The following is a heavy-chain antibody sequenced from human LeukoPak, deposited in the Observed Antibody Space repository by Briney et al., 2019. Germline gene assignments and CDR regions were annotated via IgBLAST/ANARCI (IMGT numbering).Heavy chain of an antibody. CDR2: ISYDGSNK. Sequence: PGRSLRLSCAASGFTFNSYAMHWVRLAPGKGLEWVAVISYDGSNKYHADSVKGRFTISRDNSKNTLYLQMNSLRTEDTAVYYCARVVNGPRWGQGTLVTVSS. CDR1: GFTFNSYA. D-gene: IGHD2-2*01. J-gene: IGHJ4*02. V-gene: IGHV3-30-3*01. CDR3: ARVVNGPR.